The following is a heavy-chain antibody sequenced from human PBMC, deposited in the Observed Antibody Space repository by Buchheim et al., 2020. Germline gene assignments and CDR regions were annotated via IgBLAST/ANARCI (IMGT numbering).Heavy chain of an antibody. Sequence: EEQLLESGGGLVQPGGSLRLSCAASGFTFSDYAMSWVRQAPGKGLEWVSGVSAGGGSTYYADSVKGRFTISRDTSKNTLYLQMNSLRAEDTAVYYCAKDRNWGSTFFDYWGQGTL. CDR1: GFTFSDYA. CDR2: VSAGGGST. D-gene: IGHD7-27*01. J-gene: IGHJ4*02. CDR3: AKDRNWGSTFFDY. V-gene: IGHV3-23*01.